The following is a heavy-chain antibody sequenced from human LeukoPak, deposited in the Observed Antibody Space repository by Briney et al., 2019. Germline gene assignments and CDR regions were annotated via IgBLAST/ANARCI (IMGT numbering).Heavy chain of an antibody. CDR1: GFTFSSHG. CDR2: ISPSGGIT. CDR3: ARAGSGRSPDWFDP. V-gene: IGHV3-23*01. D-gene: IGHD1-26*01. J-gene: IGHJ5*02. Sequence: GGSLRLSCAASGFTFSSHGMNWVRQAPGKGLEWVSGISPSGGITYYTDSVKGRFTISRDNAKNSLYLQMNSLRAEDTAVYYCARAGSGRSPDWFDPWGQGTLVTVSS.